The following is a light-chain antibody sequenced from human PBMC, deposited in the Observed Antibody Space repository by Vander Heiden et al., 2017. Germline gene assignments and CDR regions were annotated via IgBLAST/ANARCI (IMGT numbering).Light chain of an antibody. CDR2: EVT. J-gene: IGLJ3*02. V-gene: IGLV2-23*02. CDR1: SRDVGTYHL. Sequence: QSALTQPASLSGSPGQSITLSSTVPSRDVGTYHLVSCYHQHPGKAPKLLSYEVTKRPSGVSDRFSGSKSGNTASLTISGLQTEDAADYYCCSYAGSSNRVFGGGTKVAVL. CDR3: CSYAGSSNRV.